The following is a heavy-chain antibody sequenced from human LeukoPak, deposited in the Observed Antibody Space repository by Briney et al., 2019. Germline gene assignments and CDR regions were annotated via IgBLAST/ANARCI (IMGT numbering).Heavy chain of an antibody. CDR2: ITSSSSTI. CDR1: GFTFTSYT. D-gene: IGHD6-6*01. V-gene: IGHV3-48*01. J-gene: IGHJ4*02. CDR3: ARAEYTYGPRGFDF. Sequence: PGGSLRLSCAASGFTFTSYTMNWVRQAPGKGLEWVSYITSSSSTIYYADSVKGRFTMSRDNAENSLYLQMNSLTAEDTAVYYCARAEYTYGPRGFDFWGQGTLVTVSS.